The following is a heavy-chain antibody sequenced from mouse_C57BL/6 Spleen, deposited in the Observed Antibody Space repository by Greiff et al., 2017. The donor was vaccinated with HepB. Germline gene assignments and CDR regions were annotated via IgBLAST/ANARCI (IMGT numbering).Heavy chain of an antibody. Sequence: EVMLVESGGGLVQPGGSMKLSCAASGFTFSDAWMDWVRQSPEKGLEWVAEIRNKANNHATYYAESVKGRFTISRDDSKSSVYLQMNSLRAEDTGIYYCTRPYDYGDYYYAMDYWGQGTSVTVSS. V-gene: IGHV6-6*01. CDR2: IRNKANNHAT. J-gene: IGHJ4*01. D-gene: IGHD2-4*01. CDR1: GFTFSDAW. CDR3: TRPYDYGDYYYAMDY.